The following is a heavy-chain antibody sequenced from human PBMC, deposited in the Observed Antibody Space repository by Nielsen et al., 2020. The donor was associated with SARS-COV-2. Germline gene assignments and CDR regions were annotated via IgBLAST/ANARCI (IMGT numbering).Heavy chain of an antibody. J-gene: IGHJ4*02. V-gene: IGHV3-33*01. CDR2: IWYDGSNK. Sequence: GGSLRLSCAASGFIFSTYGMHWVRQAPGKGLEWVAIIWYDGSNKYYADSVKGRFTISRDNSKNTLYLQMNSLRAEDTAVYYCARGLRRDYFDYWGQGTLVTVSS. D-gene: IGHD5/OR15-5a*01. CDR3: ARGLRRDYFDY. CDR1: GFIFSTYG.